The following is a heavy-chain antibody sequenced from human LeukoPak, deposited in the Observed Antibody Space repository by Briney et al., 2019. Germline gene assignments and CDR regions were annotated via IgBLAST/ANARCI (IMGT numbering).Heavy chain of an antibody. CDR1: GFTFNNYA. Sequence: GGSLRLSCAASGFTFNNYAMNWVRQAPGKGPEWVSIVTGDGRTTNYADSVRGRFTISRDNSKNRLHLQMNSLRAEDTAVYYCAKSGSSSWDWFDPWGQGTLVTVSS. CDR2: VTGDGRTT. D-gene: IGHD2-2*01. V-gene: IGHV3-23*01. CDR3: AKSGSSSWDWFDP. J-gene: IGHJ5*02.